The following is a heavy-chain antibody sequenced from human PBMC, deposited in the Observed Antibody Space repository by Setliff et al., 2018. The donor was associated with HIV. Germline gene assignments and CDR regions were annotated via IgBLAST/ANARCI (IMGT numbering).Heavy chain of an antibody. Sequence: GESLKISCLGSGFTFSTYSMNWVHQAPGKGLEWVSSIDSSGTYIYYADSMKGRFTISRDNAKNSLFLQMSGLRAEDTAVYYCARDPHPSGSSKPAFDCWGQGTLVTVSS. D-gene: IGHD1-26*01. CDR3: ARDPHPSGSSKPAFDC. CDR1: GFTFSTYS. J-gene: IGHJ4*02. V-gene: IGHV3-21*01. CDR2: IDSSGTYI.